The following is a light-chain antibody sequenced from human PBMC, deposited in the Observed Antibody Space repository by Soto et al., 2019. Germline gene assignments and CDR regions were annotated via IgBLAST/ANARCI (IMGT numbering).Light chain of an antibody. CDR1: QTVSSS. Sequence: EIVLTQSPATPSLSPGERATLSCRASQTVSSSLAWYQPKPGQAPRLLIYEVSNRATGIPARFSGSGSGADFTLTISSLEPRDFALYYCQQHINWPLTFGGGTKV. CDR2: EVS. J-gene: IGKJ4*01. V-gene: IGKV3-11*01. CDR3: QQHINWPLT.